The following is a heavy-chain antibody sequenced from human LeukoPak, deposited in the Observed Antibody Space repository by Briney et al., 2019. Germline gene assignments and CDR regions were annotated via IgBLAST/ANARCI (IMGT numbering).Heavy chain of an antibody. CDR1: GGSLSGFY. CDR3: ARDNWNYGSSMDV. Sequence: PSETLSLTCTVSGGSLSGFYWSWIRQPPGKGLEWIGYVYYGGSTTYNPSLRSRVTILVDTSKNQFSLRLGSVTAADTAVYYCARDNWNYGSSMDVWGQGTTVTVSS. CDR2: VYYGGST. J-gene: IGHJ6*02. V-gene: IGHV4-59*01. D-gene: IGHD1-7*01.